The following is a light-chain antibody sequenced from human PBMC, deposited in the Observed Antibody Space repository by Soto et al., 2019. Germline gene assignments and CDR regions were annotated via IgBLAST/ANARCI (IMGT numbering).Light chain of an antibody. J-gene: IGLJ2*01. CDR1: SSDVGGYNY. CDR2: DVS. CDR3: SSYTSSSNVV. Sequence: QSALTQPASVSGSPGQSITISCTGTSSDVGGYNYVSWYQQHPGKAPKLMIYDVSNRHSEVSNRFSGSKSGNMASLTISGLQAEDEADYYCSSYTSSSNVVFGGGSKLTVL. V-gene: IGLV2-14*01.